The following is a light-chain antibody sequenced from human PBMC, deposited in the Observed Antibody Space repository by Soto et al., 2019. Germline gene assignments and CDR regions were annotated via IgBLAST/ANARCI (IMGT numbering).Light chain of an antibody. Sequence: QSALTQPASVSGSPGQSITISCTGTSRDLGGYKYVSWYQQLPGKVPKLIIYDVSNRPSGVSDRFSGSKSGNAASLTISGLQADDEADYYCSSYTSTSTLYVFGTGTKLTVL. CDR3: SSYTSTSTLYV. CDR2: DVS. V-gene: IGLV2-14*03. J-gene: IGLJ1*01. CDR1: SRDLGGYKY.